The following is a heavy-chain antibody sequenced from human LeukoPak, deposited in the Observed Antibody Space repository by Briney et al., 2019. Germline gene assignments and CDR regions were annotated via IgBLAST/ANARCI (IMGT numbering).Heavy chain of an antibody. CDR3: AVASGYESYLDY. V-gene: IGHV4-59*06. Sequence: SETLSLTCTVSGGSISRYYWSWIRQPPGKGLEWIGYIYYSGSTYYNPSLKSRVTISVDTSKNQFSLKLSSVTAADTAVYYCAVASGYESYLDYWGQGTLVTVSS. CDR2: IYYSGST. CDR1: GGSISRYY. J-gene: IGHJ4*02. D-gene: IGHD5-12*01.